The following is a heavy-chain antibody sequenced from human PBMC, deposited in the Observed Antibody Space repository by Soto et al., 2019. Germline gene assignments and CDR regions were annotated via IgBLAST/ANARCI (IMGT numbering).Heavy chain of an antibody. CDR1: GFSLSTSGVG. V-gene: IGHV2-5*02. Sequence: QITLKESGPTLVKPTQTLTLTCTFSGFSLSTSGVGVGWIRQPPGKALEWLALIYWDDDKRYSPSLRSRLTINKDTSKNQVLLTMTNMDPVDTATYYCIQSRCGGDCLQSYASHYYYGMDVWGQGTTVTVSS. D-gene: IGHD2-21*02. CDR2: IYWDDDK. J-gene: IGHJ6*02. CDR3: IQSRCGGDCLQSYASHYYYGMDV.